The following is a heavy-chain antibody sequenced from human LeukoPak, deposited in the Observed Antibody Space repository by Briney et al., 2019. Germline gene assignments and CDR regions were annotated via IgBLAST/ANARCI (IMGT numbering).Heavy chain of an antibody. CDR3: ARDRPTGYSSGWYQGLNWFDP. CDR1: GGTFSSYA. CDR2: ISAYNGNT. Sequence: ASVKVSCKASGGTFSSYAISWVRQAPGQGLEWMGWISAYNGNTNYAQKLQGRVTMTTDTSTSTAYMELRSLRSDDTAVYYCARDRPTGYSSGWYQGLNWFDPWGQGTLVTVSS. V-gene: IGHV1-18*01. J-gene: IGHJ5*02. D-gene: IGHD6-19*01.